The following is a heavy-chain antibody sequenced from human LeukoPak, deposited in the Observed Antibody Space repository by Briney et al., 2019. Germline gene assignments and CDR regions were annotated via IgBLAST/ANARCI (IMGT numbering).Heavy chain of an antibody. J-gene: IGHJ4*02. V-gene: IGHV3-11*01. CDR1: GFTFSDYY. CDR3: ARITSGGYSYYFDY. CDR2: IGTSGSPI. D-gene: IGHD5-18*01. Sequence: GGSLRLSCAAPGFTFSDYYMSWIRQAPGKGLEWVSYIGTSGSPIFYADSVKGRFTISRDNAKNSLYLRMNSLRAEDTAVYYCARITSGGYSYYFDYWGQGTLVTVSS.